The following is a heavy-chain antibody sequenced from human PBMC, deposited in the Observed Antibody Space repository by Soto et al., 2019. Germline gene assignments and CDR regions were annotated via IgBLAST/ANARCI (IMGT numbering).Heavy chain of an antibody. D-gene: IGHD6-13*01. Sequence: GGSLRLSCAASGFTFSSYGMHWVRQAPGKGLEWVAVISYDGSNKYYADSVKGRFTISRDNSKNTLYLQMNSLRAEDTAVYYCAKELNPIAAAGTLGYWGQGTLVTVSS. J-gene: IGHJ4*02. CDR3: AKELNPIAAAGTLGY. V-gene: IGHV3-30*18. CDR2: ISYDGSNK. CDR1: GFTFSSYG.